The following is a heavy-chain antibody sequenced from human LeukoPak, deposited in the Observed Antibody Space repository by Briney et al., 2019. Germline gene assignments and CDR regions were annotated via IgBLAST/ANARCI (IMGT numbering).Heavy chain of an antibody. D-gene: IGHD4-17*01. CDR1: GFTFSGYG. V-gene: IGHV3-23*01. CDR3: AKSDDYDDRYYFVS. J-gene: IGHJ4*02. Sequence: GGSLRLSCAASGFTFSGYGMSWVRQAPGKGLEWVSGISGRGDNTDYADSVKGRFTISRDNSKNTLYLQMNSLRAEDTAVYYCAKSDDYDDRYYFVSWGQGTLVTVSS. CDR2: ISGRGDNT.